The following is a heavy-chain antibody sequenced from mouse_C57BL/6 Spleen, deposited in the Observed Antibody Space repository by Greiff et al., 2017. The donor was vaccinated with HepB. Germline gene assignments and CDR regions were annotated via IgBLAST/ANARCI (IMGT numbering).Heavy chain of an antibody. CDR1: GYTFTSYW. J-gene: IGHJ1*03. CDR2: IDPSDSYT. V-gene: IGHV1-69*01. Sequence: QVQLKQSGAELVMPGASVKLSCKASGYTFTSYWMHWVKQRPGQGLEWIGEIDPSDSYTNYNQKFKGKSTLTVDKSSSTAYMQLSSLTSEDSAVYYCASGNYYGSSYRYFDVWGTGTTVTVSS. D-gene: IGHD1-1*01. CDR3: ASGNYYGSSYRYFDV.